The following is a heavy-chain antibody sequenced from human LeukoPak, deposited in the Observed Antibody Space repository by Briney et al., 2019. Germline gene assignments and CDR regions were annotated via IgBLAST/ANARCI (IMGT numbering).Heavy chain of an antibody. J-gene: IGHJ5*02. V-gene: IGHV1-18*01. CDR3: ARDREYQLLYRGVFWFDP. Sequence: ASVKVSCKASGYTFTSYGISWVRQAPGQGLEWMGWISAYNGNTNYAQKLQGRVTMTTDTSTSTAYMELRSLRSDDTAVYHCARDREYQLLYRGVFWFDPWGQGTLVTVSS. CDR1: GYTFTSYG. CDR2: ISAYNGNT. D-gene: IGHD2-2*02.